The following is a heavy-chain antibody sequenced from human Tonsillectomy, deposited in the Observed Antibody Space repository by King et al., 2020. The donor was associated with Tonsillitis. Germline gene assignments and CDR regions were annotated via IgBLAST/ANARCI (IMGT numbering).Heavy chain of an antibody. J-gene: IGHJ4*02. CDR3: ARDPGYRASYFDY. CDR2: IYHSGST. D-gene: IGHD5-12*01. V-gene: IGHV4-38-2*02. Sequence: QLQESGPGLVKPSETLSLTCAVSGYSISSGYYWGWVRQPPGEGLEWIRSIYHSGSTYYNMSLKSRVTISVDTSKNQFSLRLSSVTAADTAVYYCARDPGYRASYFDYWGQGTLVTVSS. CDR1: GYSISSGYY.